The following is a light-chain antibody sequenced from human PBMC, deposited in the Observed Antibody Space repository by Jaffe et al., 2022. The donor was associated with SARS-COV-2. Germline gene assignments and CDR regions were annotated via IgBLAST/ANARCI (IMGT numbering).Light chain of an antibody. Sequence: DIVMTQSPLSLPVTPGEPASISCRSSQSLLHGNGFNYLDWYLQKPGQSPQLLIYLGSNRASGVPDRFSGSGSGTDFTLKISRVEVEDVGVYYCMQALQTPTFGQGTKLEIK. CDR1: QSLLHGNGFNY. J-gene: IGKJ2*01. CDR3: MQALQTPT. CDR2: LGS. V-gene: IGKV2-28*01.